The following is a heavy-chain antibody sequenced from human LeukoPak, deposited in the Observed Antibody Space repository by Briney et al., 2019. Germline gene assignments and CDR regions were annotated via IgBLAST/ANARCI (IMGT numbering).Heavy chain of an antibody. CDR2: ISAYNGNT. Sequence: GASVKVSCKASGYTFTSYGIIWVRQAPGQGLEWMGWISAYNGNTNYAQKLQGRVTMTTDTSTSTAYMELRSLRSDDTAVYYCARVRGYDSGVYYYYGMDVWGQGTTVTVSS. D-gene: IGHD5-12*01. V-gene: IGHV1-18*01. J-gene: IGHJ6*02. CDR3: ARVRGYDSGVYYYYGMDV. CDR1: GYTFTSYG.